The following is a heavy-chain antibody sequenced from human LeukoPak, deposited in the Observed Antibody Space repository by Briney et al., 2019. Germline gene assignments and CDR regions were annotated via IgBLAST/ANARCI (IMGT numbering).Heavy chain of an antibody. CDR3: VQCGWGIPY. J-gene: IGHJ4*02. CDR1: GLTFSNYW. V-gene: IGHV3-74*01. Sequence: PGGSLRLSCAASGLTFSNYWMHWVRQAHGKGLVWVSYINSDGSSTGYADSVKGRFSISRDNAKNTLYLQMNSLRAEDTAVYYCVQCGWGIPYWGQGTLVTVSS. CDR2: INSDGSST. D-gene: IGHD3-10*01.